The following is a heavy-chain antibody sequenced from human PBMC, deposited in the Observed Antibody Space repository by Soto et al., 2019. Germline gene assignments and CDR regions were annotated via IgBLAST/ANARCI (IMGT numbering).Heavy chain of an antibody. CDR1: GGSISSGYYY. J-gene: IGHJ6*02. Sequence: SETLSLTCSVSGGSISSGYYYWSWLRQPPGKGLEWIGNIYYSGNTYYNPSLKSRLIISIDTSKNQFSLKVGPVTAADTAVYYCASSSRYGMEVWGQGTTVTVSS. CDR3: ASSSRYGMEV. V-gene: IGHV4-30-4*01. CDR2: IYYSGNT.